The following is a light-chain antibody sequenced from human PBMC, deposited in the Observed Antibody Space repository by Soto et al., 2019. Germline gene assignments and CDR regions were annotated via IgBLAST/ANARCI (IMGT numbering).Light chain of an antibody. Sequence: QSVLTQPASVSGSHGQSITISCAGTSSDVGSYNYVSWYQQHPGKAPKLMIYKVSNRPSGVSSRFSGSKSGNTASLTISGLQAEDEADYYCSSYTSSSALVGTGTKVTVL. CDR2: KVS. CDR1: SSDVGSYNY. CDR3: SSYTSSSAL. V-gene: IGLV2-14*01. J-gene: IGLJ1*01.